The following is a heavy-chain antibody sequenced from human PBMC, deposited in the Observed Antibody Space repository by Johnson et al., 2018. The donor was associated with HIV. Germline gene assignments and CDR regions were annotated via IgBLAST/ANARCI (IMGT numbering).Heavy chain of an antibody. Sequence: VQLVESGGGVVQPGGSLRLSCAASGFTFSSYAMSWVRQAPGKGLEWVSAISGSGGSTYYADSVKGRFTISRDNSKNTLYLQMNSLRAEDTAVYYCAREGEGYSSSWYDAFDIWGQGTMVTVSS. CDR1: GFTFSSYA. J-gene: IGHJ3*02. D-gene: IGHD6-13*01. V-gene: IGHV3-23*04. CDR3: AREGEGYSSSWYDAFDI. CDR2: ISGSGGST.